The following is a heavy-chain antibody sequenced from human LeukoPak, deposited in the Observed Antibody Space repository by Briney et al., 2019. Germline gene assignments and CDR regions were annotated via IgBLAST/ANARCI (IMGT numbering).Heavy chain of an antibody. V-gene: IGHV3-30*03. J-gene: IGHJ5*02. CDR1: GLTFSSYG. Sequence: GRSLRLSCAASGLTFSSYGMHWVRQAPGKGLEWVAVISYDGSNKYYADSVKGRFTISRDNAKNTLYLQMNSLRAEDTAVYYCASWDLLPLDPWGQGTLVTVSS. D-gene: IGHD2-15*01. CDR3: ASWDLLPLDP. CDR2: ISYDGSNK.